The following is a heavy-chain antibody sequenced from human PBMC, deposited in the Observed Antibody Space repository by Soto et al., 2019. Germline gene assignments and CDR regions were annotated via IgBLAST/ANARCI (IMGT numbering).Heavy chain of an antibody. CDR2: ISGSGGST. J-gene: IGHJ6*03. V-gene: IGHV3-23*01. Sequence: GGSLRLSCAASGFTFSSYAMSWVRQAPGKGLEWVSAISGSGGSTYYADSVKGRFTISRDNSKNTLYLQMNSLRAEDTAVYYCAKDQQLYGVSRMDVWGKGTTVTVS. CDR3: AKDQQLYGVSRMDV. D-gene: IGHD3-16*02. CDR1: GFTFSSYA.